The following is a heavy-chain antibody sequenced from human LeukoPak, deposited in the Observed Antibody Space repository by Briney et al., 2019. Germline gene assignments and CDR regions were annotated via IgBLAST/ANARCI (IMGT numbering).Heavy chain of an antibody. CDR3: ARGKLGGYQLLGVAVWFDP. CDR1: GYTFTSYD. J-gene: IGHJ5*02. Sequence: ASVKVSCKASGYTFTSYDINCVRQATGQGLEWMEWMNPNSGNTGYAQKFQGRVTMTRNTSISTAYMELSSLRSEDTAVYYCARGKLGGYQLLGVAVWFDPWGQGTLVTVSS. V-gene: IGHV1-8*01. D-gene: IGHD2-2*01. CDR2: MNPNSGNT.